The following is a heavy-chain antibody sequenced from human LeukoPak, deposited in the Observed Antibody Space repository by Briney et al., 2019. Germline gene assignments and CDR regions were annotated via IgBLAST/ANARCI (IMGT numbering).Heavy chain of an antibody. CDR3: ARPHSSGWGTFDY. J-gene: IGHJ4*02. V-gene: IGHV4-39*01. D-gene: IGHD6-19*01. CDR1: GGSISSSSYY. CDR2: IYYSGST. Sequence: SETLSLTCTVSGGSISSSSYYWGWIRQPPGKGLEWIGSIYYSGSTYYNPSLKSRVTISVDTSKNQFSLKLNSVTAPDTAVYYCARPHSSGWGTFDYWGQGTLVTVSS.